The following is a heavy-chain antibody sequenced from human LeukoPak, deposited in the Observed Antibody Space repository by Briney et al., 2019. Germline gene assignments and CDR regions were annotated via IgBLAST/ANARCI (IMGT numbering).Heavy chain of an antibody. D-gene: IGHD2-15*01. J-gene: IGHJ4*02. Sequence: GGSLRLSCAASGFTFSSYAMSWVRQAPGKGLEWVSAISGSGGSTYYADSVKGRFTISRDNSKNTLYLQMNSLRAEDTAVYYYASLGPSANRYCSGGSCGGYYWGQGTLVTVSS. V-gene: IGHV3-23*01. CDR2: ISGSGGST. CDR3: ASLGPSANRYCSGGSCGGYY. CDR1: GFTFSSYA.